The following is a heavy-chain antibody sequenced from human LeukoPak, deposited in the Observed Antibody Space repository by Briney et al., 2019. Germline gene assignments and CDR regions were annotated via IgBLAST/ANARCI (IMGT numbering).Heavy chain of an antibody. D-gene: IGHD1-26*01. J-gene: IGHJ3*02. CDR1: GFTFSSNG. V-gene: IGHV3-33*01. CDR2: IWFDGSKK. Sequence: GGSLRLSCAASGFTFSSNGMHWVRQAPGKGLEWVAVIWFDGSKKYYADSVKGRFTISRDNSKNTLYMQMDSLRADDTAVYYCARGGRLDAFDIWGQGKMVTVSS. CDR3: ARGGRLDAFDI.